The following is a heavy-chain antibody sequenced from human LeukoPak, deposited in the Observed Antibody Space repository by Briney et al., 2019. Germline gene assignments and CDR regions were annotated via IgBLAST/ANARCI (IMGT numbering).Heavy chain of an antibody. V-gene: IGHV3-20*04. J-gene: IGHJ4*02. CDR3: ARAPITSPFYFDY. CDR1: GFAFDEHG. Sequence: GGSLRLSCTASGFAFDEHGMSWVRQAPGKGLEWVSGINWSGGSTGYADPLRGRFTISRGNAKNSLYLQMDSLRAEDTALYYCARAPITSPFYFDYWGQGTLVTVSS. D-gene: IGHD2-2*01. CDR2: INWSGGST.